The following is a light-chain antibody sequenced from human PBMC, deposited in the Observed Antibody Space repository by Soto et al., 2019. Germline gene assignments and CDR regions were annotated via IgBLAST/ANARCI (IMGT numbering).Light chain of an antibody. Sequence: EIVMTQSPVTLSVSPGDRATLSCRASQSVSSKLVWYQQKHGQAPRLLIYGATTRATDIPARSSASASGTEFTLTISSLQSEDFAVYYCQQYNTWPYTFGQGTKLEIK. CDR3: QQYNTWPYT. CDR1: QSVSSK. CDR2: GAT. J-gene: IGKJ2*01. V-gene: IGKV3-15*01.